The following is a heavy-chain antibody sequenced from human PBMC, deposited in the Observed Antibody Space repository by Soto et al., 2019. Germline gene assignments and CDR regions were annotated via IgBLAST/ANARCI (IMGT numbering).Heavy chain of an antibody. CDR3: ARVRLGYCSSTSCHGGEQYYYYGMDV. CDR1: GGTFSSYA. D-gene: IGHD2-2*01. CDR2: IIPIFGTA. J-gene: IGHJ6*02. Sequence: SVKVSCKASGGTFSSYAISWVRQAPGQGLEWMGRIIPIFGTANYAQKFQGRVTITADESTSTAYMELSSLRSEDTAVYYCARVRLGYCSSTSCHGGEQYYYYGMDVWGQGTTVTVSS. V-gene: IGHV1-69*13.